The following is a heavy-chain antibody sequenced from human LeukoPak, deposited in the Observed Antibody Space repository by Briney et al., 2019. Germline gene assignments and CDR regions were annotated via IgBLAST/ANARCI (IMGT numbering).Heavy chain of an antibody. CDR1: GGSINVYY. D-gene: IGHD6-6*01. J-gene: IGHJ4*02. V-gene: IGHV4-59*01. Sequence: SETLSLTCSVSGGSINVYYWNWIRQSPGKGLEWIGSISCSGSTNYNPSLKSRVTISMDTSKNRFSLKVSSVIPADTAMYYCARGGSRSYTSSTLDYWGQGALVTVSS. CDR3: ARGGSRSYTSSTLDY. CDR2: ISCSGST.